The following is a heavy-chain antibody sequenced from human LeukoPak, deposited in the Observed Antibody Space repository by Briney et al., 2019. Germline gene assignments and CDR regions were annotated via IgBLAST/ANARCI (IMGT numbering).Heavy chain of an antibody. V-gene: IGHV3-30-3*01. CDR2: ISYDGSNK. CDR3: ARDRSSG. D-gene: IGHD6-19*01. J-gene: IGHJ4*02. Sequence: GGSLRLSCAASGFTFSSYAMHWVRQAPGKGLEWVAVISYDGSNKYYADSVKGRFTISRDNSKNTLYLQMNSLGAEDTAVYYCARDRSSGWGQGTLVTVSS. CDR1: GFTFSSYA.